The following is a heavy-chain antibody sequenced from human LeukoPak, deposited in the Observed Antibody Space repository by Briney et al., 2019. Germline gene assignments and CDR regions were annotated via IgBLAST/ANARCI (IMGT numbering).Heavy chain of an antibody. D-gene: IGHD6-19*01. Sequence: GESLKISCKGSGYSFTSYWIGWVRQMPGKGLEWMGIIYPGDSDTRYSPSFQGQVTISADKSISTAYLQWSSLKASDTAMYYCARHQLYSSGWYWKGAVGPFDYWGQGTLVTVSS. CDR3: ARHQLYSSGWYWKGAVGPFDY. J-gene: IGHJ4*02. V-gene: IGHV5-51*01. CDR1: GYSFTSYW. CDR2: IYPGDSDT.